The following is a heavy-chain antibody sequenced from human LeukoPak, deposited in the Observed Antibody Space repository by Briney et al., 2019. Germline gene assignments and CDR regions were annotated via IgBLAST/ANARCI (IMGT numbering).Heavy chain of an antibody. CDR2: IIPIFGTA. Sequence: ASVKVSCKASGGTFSSYAISWVRQAPGQGLEWMGGIIPIFGTANYAQKFQGRVTITADEYTSTAYMELSSLRSEDTAVYYCAREGAAGTLFFDYWGQGTLVTVSS. D-gene: IGHD6-13*01. J-gene: IGHJ4*02. V-gene: IGHV1-69*13. CDR3: AREGAAGTLFFDY. CDR1: GGTFSSYA.